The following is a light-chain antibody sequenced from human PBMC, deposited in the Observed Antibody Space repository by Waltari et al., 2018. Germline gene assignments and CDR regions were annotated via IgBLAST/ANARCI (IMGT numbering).Light chain of an antibody. CDR2: DAS. CDR3: QQYNRWPPIT. CDR1: QSVSSN. Sequence: EIVMTQSPATLSVSPGETATLSCRASQSVSSNVAWYQKKPGQAPRLLIYDASTRAPSIPARFRGSGSGTEFTLTISSLQSVDFAVYYCQQYNRWPPITFGHGTRLEI. J-gene: IGKJ5*01. V-gene: IGKV3-15*01.